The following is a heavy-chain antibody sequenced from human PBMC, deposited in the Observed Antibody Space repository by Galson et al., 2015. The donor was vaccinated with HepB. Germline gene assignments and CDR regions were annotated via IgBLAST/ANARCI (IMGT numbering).Heavy chain of an antibody. CDR1: GFTFSSYA. CDR3: AKGVASTTRRELDY. J-gene: IGHJ4*02. Sequence: SLRLSCAASGFTFSSYAMSWVRQAPGKGLEWVSAISGSGGSTYYADSVKGRFTISRDNSKNTLYLQMNSLRAEDTAVYYCAKGVASTTRRELDYWGQGTLVTVSS. V-gene: IGHV3-23*01. CDR2: ISGSGGST. D-gene: IGHD1-7*01.